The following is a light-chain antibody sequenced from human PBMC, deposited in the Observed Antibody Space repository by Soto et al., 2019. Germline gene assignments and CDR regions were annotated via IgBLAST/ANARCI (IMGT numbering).Light chain of an antibody. J-gene: IGKJ1*01. V-gene: IGKV3-15*01. CDR3: QQYNNWQT. CDR1: QSVSSN. CDR2: GAS. Sequence: EVVLTQSPATLPVSPGERAILSCRASQSVSSNLAWYQQKPGQAPRLLIYGASTRATGIPARFSGSGSGTEFTLTISSLQSEDFAVYYCQQYNNWQTFGQGTKVDIK.